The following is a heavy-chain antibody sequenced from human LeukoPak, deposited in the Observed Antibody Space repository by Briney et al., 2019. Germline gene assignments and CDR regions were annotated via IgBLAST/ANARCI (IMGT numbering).Heavy chain of an antibody. Sequence: PGESLKISCKGSGYSFTSYWIGWVRQMPGKGLEWMGIIYPGDSDTRYSPSFQGQVTISADKSISTAYLQWSSLKASDTAMYYCVRLDAMVRGQYNWFDPWGQGTLVTVSS. J-gene: IGHJ5*02. D-gene: IGHD3-10*01. CDR2: IYPGDSDT. V-gene: IGHV5-51*01. CDR3: VRLDAMVRGQYNWFDP. CDR1: GYSFTSYW.